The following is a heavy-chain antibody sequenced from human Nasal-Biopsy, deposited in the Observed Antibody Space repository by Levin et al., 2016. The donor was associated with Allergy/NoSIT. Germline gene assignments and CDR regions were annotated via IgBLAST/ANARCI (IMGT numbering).Heavy chain of an antibody. V-gene: IGHV6-1*01. CDR3: ARVRVMQQLSRLGYKRYNYYYSYIDV. CDR2: TYYRSEWKI. CDR1: GDSVSSTSAA. Sequence: SQTLSLTCAISGDSVSSTSAAWTWIRQSPSRGLEWLGRTYYRSEWKIDYSVSMKSRIMINPDTSQNQFSLRLSSVTPEDTAVYYCARVRVMQQLSRLGYKRYNYYYSYIDVWGKGTTVTVSS. J-gene: IGHJ6*03. D-gene: IGHD6-13*01.